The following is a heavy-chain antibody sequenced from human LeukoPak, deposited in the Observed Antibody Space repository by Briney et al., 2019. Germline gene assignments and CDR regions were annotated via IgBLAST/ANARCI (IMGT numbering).Heavy chain of an antibody. D-gene: IGHD3-22*01. Sequence: LRLSXXXSGFTXSSYAMSWVRQAPGKGLEWVSAISGSGGSTYYADSVKGRFTISRDNSKNTLYLQMNSLRAEDTAVYYCAIDQYYYDSSGYADYWGQGTLVTVSS. V-gene: IGHV3-23*01. CDR3: AIDQYYYDSSGYADY. J-gene: IGHJ4*02. CDR2: ISGSGGST. CDR1: GFTXSSYA.